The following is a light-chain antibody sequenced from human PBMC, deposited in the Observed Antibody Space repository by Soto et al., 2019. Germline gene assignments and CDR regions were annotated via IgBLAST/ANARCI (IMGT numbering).Light chain of an antibody. CDR2: AAS. Sequence: DIQMTQSPSSVSASVGDRVTITCRASQGIRSWLAWYQQKPGKAPKLLIYAASSLQSGVPSRFSGSGSGTSFTLTISSLQPEDFAAYYCQQANSFPPWTFGQGTKVEIK. CDR3: QQANSFPPWT. CDR1: QGIRSW. J-gene: IGKJ1*01. V-gene: IGKV1-12*01.